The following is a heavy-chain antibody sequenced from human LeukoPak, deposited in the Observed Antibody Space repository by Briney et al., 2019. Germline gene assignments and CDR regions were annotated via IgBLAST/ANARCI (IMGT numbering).Heavy chain of an antibody. CDR2: IYYSGST. D-gene: IGHD1-26*01. Sequence: SETLSLTCTVSGGSISSSSYYWGWIRQPPGKGLAWIGSIYYSGSTYYNPSLKSRVTISVDTSKNQFSLKLSSVTAADTAVYYCASRLVGATVDYWGQGTLVTVSS. V-gene: IGHV4-39*01. CDR1: GGSISSSSYY. CDR3: ASRLVGATVDY. J-gene: IGHJ4*02.